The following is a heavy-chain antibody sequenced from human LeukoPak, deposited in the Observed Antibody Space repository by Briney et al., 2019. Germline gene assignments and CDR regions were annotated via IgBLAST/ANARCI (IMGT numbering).Heavy chain of an antibody. J-gene: IGHJ5*02. Sequence: GASVKVSCKASGYTFTGYYMHWVRQAPGQGLEWMGWINPNSGGTNYAQKFQGRVTMTRDTSISTAYMELSRLRSDDTAVYYCAREVMVRGVENWFDPWGQGTLVTVSS. V-gene: IGHV1-2*02. CDR3: AREVMVRGVENWFDP. CDR2: INPNSGGT. D-gene: IGHD3-10*01. CDR1: GYTFTGYY.